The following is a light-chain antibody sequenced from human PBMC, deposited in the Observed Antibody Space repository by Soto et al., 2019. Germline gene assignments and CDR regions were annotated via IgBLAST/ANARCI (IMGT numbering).Light chain of an antibody. V-gene: IGKV1-9*01. CDR1: QDISSY. CDR3: RQLNSYPLT. J-gene: IGKJ4*01. Sequence: DIQLTQSPSFLSASIGDRVTITCRASQDISSYLGWYQQKPGKAPKLLIYAASTLQSGVPSRFSGSGSGTEFSLTIGSLHPEDFATFYCRQLNSYPLTFGGGNKVEMK. CDR2: AAS.